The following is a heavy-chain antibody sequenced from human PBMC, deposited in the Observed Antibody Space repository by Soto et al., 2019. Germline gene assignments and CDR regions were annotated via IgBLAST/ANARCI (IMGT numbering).Heavy chain of an antibody. J-gene: IGHJ6*03. D-gene: IGHD2-21*01. V-gene: IGHV4-39*01. Sequence: QLQLQESGPGLVKPSETLSLTCTVSGGSISSYNFYWGWIRQTPGKGLEWIGSIYYGGNTYYNPSLESQVTISVDTSKSQFSLKMTSVTAADTAVYYCATHNNGWCHNVNCRIYYYMDVWGKGTTVTVSS. CDR3: ATHNNGWCHNVNCRIYYYMDV. CDR2: IYYGGNT. CDR1: GGSISSYNFY.